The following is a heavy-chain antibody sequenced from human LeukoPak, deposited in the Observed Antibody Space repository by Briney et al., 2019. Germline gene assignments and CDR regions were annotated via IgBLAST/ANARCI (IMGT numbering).Heavy chain of an antibody. J-gene: IGHJ4*02. V-gene: IGHV3-21*01. CDR1: GFTFGSYS. CDR2: ISSSGSYI. Sequence: GGSLRLSCAASGFTFGSYSMNWVRQAPGKGLEWVSCISSSGSYIYYADSVKGRFTISRDNAKNSLYLQMNSLRAEDTAVYYCARDEYASSPGYFDYWGQGTLVTVSS. D-gene: IGHD6-6*01. CDR3: ARDEYASSPGYFDY.